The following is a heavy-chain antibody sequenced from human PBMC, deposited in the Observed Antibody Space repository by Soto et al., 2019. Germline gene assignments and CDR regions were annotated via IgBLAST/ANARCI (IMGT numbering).Heavy chain of an antibody. V-gene: IGHV3-15*07. Sequence: EVQLVESGGGLLNPGGSLRLSCEVSGFTFSKVWRNWFRQAPGKGLEWFGGIKSKTDGGTTDYAAAVKGKFTITRDDSKDTLYLQMNSLKTEDTAVYFCTTGRDDLLYWGQGTLVTVSS. CDR1: GFTFSKVW. J-gene: IGHJ4*02. CDR3: TTGRDDLLY. CDR2: IKSKTDGGTT. D-gene: IGHD1-1*01.